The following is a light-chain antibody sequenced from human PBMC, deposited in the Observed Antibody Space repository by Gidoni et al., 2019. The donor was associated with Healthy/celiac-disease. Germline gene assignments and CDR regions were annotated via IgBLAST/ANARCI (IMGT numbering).Light chain of an antibody. CDR2: DAS. V-gene: IGKV3-11*01. J-gene: IGKJ4*01. CDR1: QSVSSY. Sequence: EIVLTQSPATLSLSPGERATRSCRASQSVSSYLAWYQQKPGQAPRLLIYDASNRATGIPARFSGSGSGTDFTRTISSLEPEDFAVYYCQQRSNWPLTFGGGTKVEIK. CDR3: QQRSNWPLT.